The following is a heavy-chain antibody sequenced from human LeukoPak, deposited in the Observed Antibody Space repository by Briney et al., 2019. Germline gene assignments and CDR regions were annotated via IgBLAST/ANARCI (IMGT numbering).Heavy chain of an antibody. J-gene: IGHJ4*02. CDR3: ARGYSSSWYTPFDY. Sequence: PGGSLRLSCAASGFTFSSYAMHWVRQAPGKGLEWVAVIWYDGSNKYYADSVKGRFTISRDNSKNTLYLQMNSLRAEDTAVYYCARGYSSSWYTPFDYWGQGTLVTVSS. CDR1: GFTFSSYA. V-gene: IGHV3-33*08. D-gene: IGHD6-13*01. CDR2: IWYDGSNK.